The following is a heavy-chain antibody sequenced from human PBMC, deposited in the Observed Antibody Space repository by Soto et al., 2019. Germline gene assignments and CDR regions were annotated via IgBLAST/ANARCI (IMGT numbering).Heavy chain of an antibody. D-gene: IGHD3-10*01. CDR2: ISSSGGNT. CDR1: GFTFSTYA. V-gene: IGHV3-23*01. CDR3: AKRPTSTGFGDPFDI. Sequence: PGGSLRLSCAASGFTFSTYAMSWVRQAPGKGLEWVSTISSSGGNTYYTDSVKGRFTISRDNSKNTLYLQMNSLRAEDTAIYYCAKRPTSTGFGDPFDIWGQGTMGTVS. J-gene: IGHJ3*02.